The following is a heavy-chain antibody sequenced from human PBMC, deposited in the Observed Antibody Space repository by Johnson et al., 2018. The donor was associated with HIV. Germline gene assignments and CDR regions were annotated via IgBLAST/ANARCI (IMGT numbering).Heavy chain of an antibody. Sequence: EVQLVESGGGLVQPGGSLRLSCAASGFTFDDYGMSWVRQAPGKGLEWVSGINWHGGSTGYADSVKGRFTISRDNAKNSLYLQMNSLRAEDTAVYYCASYGDYKSSDAFDILGQGTMVTVYS. D-gene: IGHD4-17*01. J-gene: IGHJ3*02. CDR1: GFTFDDYG. V-gene: IGHV3-20*04. CDR2: INWHGGST. CDR3: ASYGDYKSSDAFDI.